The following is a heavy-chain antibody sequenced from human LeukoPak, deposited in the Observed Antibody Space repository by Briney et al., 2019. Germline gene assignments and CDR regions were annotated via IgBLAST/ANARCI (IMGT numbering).Heavy chain of an antibody. CDR3: AKDIFPEYSSSPGGYYFDY. J-gene: IGHJ4*02. CDR1: GFTFSSYA. Sequence: GGSLRLSCAASGFTFSSYAMSWVRQAPGKGLEWVSAISGSGGSTYYADSVKGRFTISRDNSKNTLYLQMNSLRAEDTAVYYCAKDIFPEYSSSPGGYYFDYWGQGTLVTVSS. D-gene: IGHD6-6*01. CDR2: ISGSGGST. V-gene: IGHV3-23*01.